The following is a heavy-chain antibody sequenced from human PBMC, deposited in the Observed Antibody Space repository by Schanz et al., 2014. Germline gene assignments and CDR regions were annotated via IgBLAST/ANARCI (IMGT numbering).Heavy chain of an antibody. D-gene: IGHD3-3*01. J-gene: IGHJ3*02. Sequence: EVQLVESGGGLVQPGGSLRLSCAASGFAFDTYWMSWVRQAPGKGLEWVANIKHDGSEKYYVDSVKGRFTISRDNAKNSMYLEMNSLRGEDTAVFYCARVGGTYYDFWSGVPPTVMHDGFDIWGQGTMVTVS. CDR3: ARVGGTYYDFWSGVPPTVMHDGFDI. V-gene: IGHV3-7*01. CDR1: GFAFDTYW. CDR2: IKHDGSEK.